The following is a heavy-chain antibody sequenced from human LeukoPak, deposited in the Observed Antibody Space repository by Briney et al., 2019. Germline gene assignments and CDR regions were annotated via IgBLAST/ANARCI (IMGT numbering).Heavy chain of an antibody. D-gene: IGHD5-18*01. CDR1: GGSISSSSHY. CDR2: VST. Sequence: PSETLSLTCTVSGGSISSSSHYWGWIRQPPGKGLEWIGVSTYYNPSLKNRVTISRDTSKNQFSLKLSSVTAADTAIYYCARAGYSYGIISYFDSWGLGTLVTVSS. J-gene: IGHJ4*02. CDR3: ARAGYSYGIISYFDS. V-gene: IGHV4-39*01.